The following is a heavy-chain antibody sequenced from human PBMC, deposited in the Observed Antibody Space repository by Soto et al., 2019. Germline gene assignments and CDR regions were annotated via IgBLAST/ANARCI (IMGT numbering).Heavy chain of an antibody. CDR3: ATSGWSVDFYYYFGMDV. Sequence: SETLSLTCAVSGDSVTRSNWWSWVRQSPGKGLGWIGEIYHSGNTKYNPSLKSRVIISVDKSRNQFSLTLTSVTAADTAVYYCATSGWSVDFYYYFGMDVWGQGTTVTVYS. CDR1: GDSVTRSNW. J-gene: IGHJ6*02. V-gene: IGHV4-4*02. CDR2: IYHSGNT. D-gene: IGHD6-19*01.